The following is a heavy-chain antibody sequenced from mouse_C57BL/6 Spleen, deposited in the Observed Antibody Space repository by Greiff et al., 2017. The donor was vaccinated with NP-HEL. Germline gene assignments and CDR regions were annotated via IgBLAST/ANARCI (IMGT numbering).Heavy chain of an antibody. CDR3: ARLFITTVVAFDY. CDR1: GYTFTSYW. CDR2: IHPNSGST. Sequence: QVQLQQPGAELVKPGASVKLSCKASGYTFTSYWMHWVKQRPGQGLEWIGMIHPNSGSTNYNEKFKSKATLTVDKSSSTAYMQLSSLTSEDSAVCYCARLFITTVVAFDYWGQGTTLTVSS. V-gene: IGHV1-64*01. J-gene: IGHJ2*01. D-gene: IGHD1-1*01.